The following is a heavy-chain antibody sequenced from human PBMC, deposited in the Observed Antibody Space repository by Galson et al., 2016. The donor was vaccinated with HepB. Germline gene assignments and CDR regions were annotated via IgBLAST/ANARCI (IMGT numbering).Heavy chain of an antibody. Sequence: SVKVSCKASGYTFTNYAISWVRQAPGQGLEWMGWMNPNTGNTGYAQNFQGRLTLTRNTSIKTAYMELTGLRSDDTAVYYCTRVGPHAMDVWGQGTTVTVSS. CDR2: MNPNTGNT. CDR3: TRVGPHAMDV. J-gene: IGHJ6*02. CDR1: GYTFTNYA. V-gene: IGHV1-8*02.